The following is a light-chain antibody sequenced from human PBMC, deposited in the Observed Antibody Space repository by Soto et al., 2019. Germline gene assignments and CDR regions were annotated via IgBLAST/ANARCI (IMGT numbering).Light chain of an antibody. V-gene: IGLV2-23*02. Sequence: QSALTQPASVSGSPGQSITISCAGTTSDVAYYDLVSWYQQHPGRAPKLLIYEVHKRPSGISVRFSGSKSGATASLTISGLLPEDEAVYFCCTYAGHVPKFGGWTKLTVL. J-gene: IGLJ2*01. CDR3: CTYAGHVPK. CDR1: TSDVAYYDL. CDR2: EVH.